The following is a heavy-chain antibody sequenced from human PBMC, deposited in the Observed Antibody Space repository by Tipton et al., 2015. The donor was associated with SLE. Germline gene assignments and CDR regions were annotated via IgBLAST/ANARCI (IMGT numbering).Heavy chain of an antibody. V-gene: IGHV3-74*01. Sequence: SLRLSCAASRFPFSNHWMHWVRQVSGKAPVWVSQINPDGTVTGHADSVKGRFTISRDNAKSTLYLEMNSLRVEDTAVYYCVRDNYGVDYWGQGTLVTVSS. CDR1: RFPFSNHW. D-gene: IGHD4-11*01. CDR3: VRDNYGVDY. J-gene: IGHJ4*02. CDR2: INPDGTVT.